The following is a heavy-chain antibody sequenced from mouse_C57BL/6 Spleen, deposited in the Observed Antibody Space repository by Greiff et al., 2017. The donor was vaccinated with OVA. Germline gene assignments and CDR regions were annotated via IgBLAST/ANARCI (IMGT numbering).Heavy chain of an antibody. J-gene: IGHJ1*03. CDR2: IWSGGST. V-gene: IGHV2-2*01. Sequence: VKLMESGPGLVQPSQSLSITCTVSGFSLTSYGVHWVRQSPGKGLEWLGVIWSGGSTDYNAAFISRLSISKDNSKSQVFFKMNSLQADDTAIYYCARYYYGSIDWYFDVWGTGTTVTVSS. CDR1: GFSLTSYG. D-gene: IGHD1-1*01. CDR3: ARYYYGSIDWYFDV.